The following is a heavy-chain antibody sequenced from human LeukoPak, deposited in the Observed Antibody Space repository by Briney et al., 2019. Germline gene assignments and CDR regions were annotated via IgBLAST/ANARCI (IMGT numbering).Heavy chain of an antibody. CDR2: TYYSGST. CDR3: ARVGVEMATRPAWFDY. CDR1: GGSISSGGYY. D-gene: IGHD5-24*01. Sequence: SETLSLTCTVSGGSISSGGYYWSWIRQHPGKGLEWIVYTYYSGSTYYNPSLKSRVTISVDTSKNQFSLKLSSVPAAATAVYYCARVGVEMATRPAWFDYWGQGTLVTVSS. J-gene: IGHJ4*02. V-gene: IGHV4-31*03.